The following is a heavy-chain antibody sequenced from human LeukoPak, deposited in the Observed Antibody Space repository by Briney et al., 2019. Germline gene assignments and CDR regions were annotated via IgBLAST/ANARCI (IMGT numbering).Heavy chain of an antibody. J-gene: IGHJ4*02. V-gene: IGHV4-39*01. Sequence: PSETLSLTCTVSGGSISSSSYYWGWIRQPPGKGLEWIGNIYYSGSTYYNPSLKSRVTISVDTSKNQFSLKLSSVTAADTAVYYCARVAVAGTWFDYWGQGTLVTVSS. CDR2: IYYSGST. D-gene: IGHD6-19*01. CDR1: GGSISSSSYY. CDR3: ARVAVAGTWFDY.